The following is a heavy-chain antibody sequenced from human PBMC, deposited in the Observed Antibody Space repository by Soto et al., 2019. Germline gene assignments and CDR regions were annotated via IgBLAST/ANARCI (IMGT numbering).Heavy chain of an antibody. J-gene: IGHJ4*02. CDR1: GFSFSNAW. CDR3: TTYDSSGYCAL. Sequence: PGGSLRLSCAASGFSFSNAWMNWVRQAPGKGLEWVGRIKSKTDGGTTDYAAPVKGRFAISRDDSRNTLYLQMNSLKTEDTAVYYCTTYDSSGYCALWGQGTLVTVSS. D-gene: IGHD3-22*01. V-gene: IGHV3-15*07. CDR2: IKSKTDGGTT.